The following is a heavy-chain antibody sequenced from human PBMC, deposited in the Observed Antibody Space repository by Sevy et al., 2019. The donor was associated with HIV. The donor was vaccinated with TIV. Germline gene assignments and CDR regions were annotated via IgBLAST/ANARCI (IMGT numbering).Heavy chain of an antibody. CDR2: ISYDGSNK. CDR1: GFTFSSYA. CDR3: ASLGKRYFDWLSDDY. V-gene: IGHV3-30-3*01. Sequence: GGSLRLSCAASGFTFSSYAMHWVRQAPGKGLEWVAVISYDGSNKYYADSVKGRFIISRDNSKNTLYLQMNSLRAEDTAVYYCASLGKRYFDWLSDDYWGQGTLVTVSS. D-gene: IGHD3-9*01. J-gene: IGHJ4*02.